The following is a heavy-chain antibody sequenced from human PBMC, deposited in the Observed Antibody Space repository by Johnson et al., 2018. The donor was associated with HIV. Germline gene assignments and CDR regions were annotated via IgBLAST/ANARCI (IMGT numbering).Heavy chain of an antibody. CDR1: GFTFNNYG. V-gene: IGHV3-15*01. CDR2: IKSKTDGGTT. CDR3: TKAIYSYDTRDTRAFDI. J-gene: IGHJ3*02. Sequence: VQLVESGGGVVQPGGSLRLSCAASGFTFNNYGMHWVRQAPGKGLEWVGRIKSKTDGGTTDYAAPVKGRFTISRDDSKNTLYLQMNSLKTEDTALYYCTKAIYSYDTRDTRAFDIWGQGTMVTVSA. D-gene: IGHD3-22*01.